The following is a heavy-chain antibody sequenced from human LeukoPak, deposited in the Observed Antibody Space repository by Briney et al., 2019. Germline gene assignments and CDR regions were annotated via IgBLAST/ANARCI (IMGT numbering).Heavy chain of an antibody. CDR1: GFTFSSYA. J-gene: IGHJ4*02. D-gene: IGHD1-26*01. CDR2: ISYDGSNK. V-gene: IGHV3-30*04. Sequence: GGSLRLSCAASGFTFSSYAMHWVRQAPGKGLEWVAVISYDGSNKYYADSVKGRFTISRDNSKNTLYLQMNSLRAEDTAVYYCAREDELSFDYWGQGTLVTVSS. CDR3: AREDELSFDY.